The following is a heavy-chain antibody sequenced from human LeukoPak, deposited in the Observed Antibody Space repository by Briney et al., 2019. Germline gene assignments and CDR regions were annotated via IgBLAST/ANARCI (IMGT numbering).Heavy chain of an antibody. J-gene: IGHJ5*02. V-gene: IGHV4-31*03. CDR2: IYYSGST. D-gene: IGHD6-13*01. CDR3: ARAISARRWFDP. CDR1: GVSISSGGYY. Sequence: RPSETLSLTCTVSGVSISSGGYYWSWIRQHPGKGLEWIGYIYYSGSTYYNPSLKSRVTKSVDTSKNQFSLKLSSVTAADTAVYYCARAISARRWFDPWGQGTLVTVSS.